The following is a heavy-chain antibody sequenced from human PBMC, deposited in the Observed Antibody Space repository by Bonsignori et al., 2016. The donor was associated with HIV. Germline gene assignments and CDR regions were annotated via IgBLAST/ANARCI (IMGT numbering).Heavy chain of an antibody. D-gene: IGHD3-10*01. CDR2: INPNSGGT. J-gene: IGHJ4*01. Sequence: QVQLVQSGAEVKKPGASVKVSCKASGYTFTGHYIHWVRQAPGQGLEWMGWINPNSGGTNYAQKFAGRVTMTRDTSLTTAYMELNRLTSDDTAEYYCAREGYYGSGIFYNPFAYWG. V-gene: IGHV1-2*02. CDR3: AREGYYGSGIFYNPFAY. CDR1: GYTFTGHY.